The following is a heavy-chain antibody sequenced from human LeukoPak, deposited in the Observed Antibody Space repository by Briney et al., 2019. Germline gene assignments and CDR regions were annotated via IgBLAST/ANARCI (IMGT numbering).Heavy chain of an antibody. CDR1: GYSISSGHY. V-gene: IGHV4-38-2*01. D-gene: IGHD2-21*02. CDR2: GYHTGAT. Sequence: SETLSLTCAVSGYSISSGHYWGWIRQPPGKGLEWIGSGYHTGATYYNPSLESRVIISLDTSKNQFSLKLSSVTAADTAVYYCARIDYCGGDCSPDYYYYMDVWGKGTTVTVSS. CDR3: ARIDYCGGDCSPDYYYYMDV. J-gene: IGHJ6*03.